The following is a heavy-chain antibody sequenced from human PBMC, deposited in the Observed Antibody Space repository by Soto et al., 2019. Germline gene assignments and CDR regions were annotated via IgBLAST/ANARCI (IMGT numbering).Heavy chain of an antibody. CDR2: INPNSGGT. D-gene: IGHD3-10*01. CDR3: ARQPFGGPDAFDF. J-gene: IGHJ3*01. Sequence: ASVKVSCKASGYTFTGYYMHWVRQAPGQGLEWMGWINPNSGGTNYAQKFQGWVTMTRDTSISTAYMELSRLRSDDTAVYYCARQPFGGPDAFDFWGQGTMVTVAS. CDR1: GYTFTGYY. V-gene: IGHV1-2*04.